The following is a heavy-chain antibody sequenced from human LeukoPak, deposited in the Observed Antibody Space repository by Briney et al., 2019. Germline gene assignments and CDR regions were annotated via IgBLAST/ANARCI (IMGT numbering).Heavy chain of an antibody. CDR3: ARGRYYDSSGYYYY. D-gene: IGHD3-22*01. CDR2: MNPNSGNT. J-gene: IGHJ4*02. Sequence: ASVKVSCKASGGTFSSYAISWVRQATGQGLEWMGWMNPNSGNTGYAQKFQGRVTITRNTSISTAYMELSSLRSEDTAVYYCARGRYYDSSGYYYYWGQGTQVTVSS. CDR1: GGTFSSYA. V-gene: IGHV1-8*03.